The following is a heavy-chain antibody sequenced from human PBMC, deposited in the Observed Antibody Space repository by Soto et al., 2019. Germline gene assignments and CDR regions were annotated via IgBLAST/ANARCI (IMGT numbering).Heavy chain of an antibody. CDR1: GGSISSSSYY. J-gene: IGHJ5*02. CDR2: IYYGGST. D-gene: IGHD3-9*01. V-gene: IGHV4-39*01. CDR3: ARHDSGILRFRWFDP. Sequence: SETLSLTCTVSGGSISSSSYYWGWIRQPPGKGPEWIGSIYYGGSTYYSPSFKSRVTISVDTSKNQFSLRLSSVTAADTAVYYCARHDSGILRFRWFDPWGQGTLVTVSS.